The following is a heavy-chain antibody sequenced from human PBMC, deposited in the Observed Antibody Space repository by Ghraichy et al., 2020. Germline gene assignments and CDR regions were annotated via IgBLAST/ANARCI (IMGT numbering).Heavy chain of an antibody. CDR3: ARARSSAWYREFDL. Sequence: SETLSLTCIVSGNSSGDYYWSWIRQPPGKGLEWIGYISLSGTTHYNPSLRGRASMSRGMSNNDFYLRLAYVTAAETAGYYCARARSSAWYREFDLGGQGSLCTVSS. CDR2: ISLSGTT. D-gene: IGHD6-13*01. J-gene: IGHJ4*02. V-gene: IGHV4-4*08. CDR1: GNSSGDYY.